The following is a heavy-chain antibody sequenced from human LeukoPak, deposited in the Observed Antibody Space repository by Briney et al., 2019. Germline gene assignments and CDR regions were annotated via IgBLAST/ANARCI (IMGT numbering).Heavy chain of an antibody. CDR1: GFSFSSYS. Sequence: GGSLRLSCAASGFSFSSYSMNWVRQAPGKGLEWVSSITSSSSYIYYADSVKGRFTISRDNAMNSLYLQMNSLRAEDTAVYYCARRYCTSTNCYAFENWGQGTLVTVSS. D-gene: IGHD2-2*01. V-gene: IGHV3-21*01. J-gene: IGHJ4*02. CDR3: ARRYCTSTNCYAFEN. CDR2: ITSSSSYI.